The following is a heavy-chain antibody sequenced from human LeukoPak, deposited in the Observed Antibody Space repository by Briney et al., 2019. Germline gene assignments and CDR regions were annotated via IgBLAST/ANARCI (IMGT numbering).Heavy chain of an antibody. D-gene: IGHD3/OR15-3a*01. J-gene: IGHJ4*02. CDR1: GFTFRTYA. CDR2: ISDSGGTT. V-gene: IGHV3-23*01. Sequence: GGSLRLSCVASGFTFRTYAMSWVRQAPGKGLEWVSGISDSGGTTYYVDSVKGRFTISRDNSKNTLYLQMNSLRAEDTAVYYCARDSGFSGTQRGEYWGQGTLVTVSS. CDR3: ARDSGFSGTQRGEY.